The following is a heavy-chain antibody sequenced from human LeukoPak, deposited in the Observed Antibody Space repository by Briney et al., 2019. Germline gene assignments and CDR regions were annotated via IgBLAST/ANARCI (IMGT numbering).Heavy chain of an antibody. V-gene: IGHV4-39*07. Sequence: RPGTPSLTCTVSGGATSSISSDSGWIRQPPGKGLEWVVSIYYSGSTYYNPSLKSRVTISVDTSKNQFSLKLSSVTAADTAVYYCARSPCMSVRGVQSDYWGQGTLVTVSS. CDR2: IYYSGST. CDR3: ARSPCMSVRGVQSDY. CDR1: GGATSSISSD. D-gene: IGHD3-10*01. J-gene: IGHJ4*02.